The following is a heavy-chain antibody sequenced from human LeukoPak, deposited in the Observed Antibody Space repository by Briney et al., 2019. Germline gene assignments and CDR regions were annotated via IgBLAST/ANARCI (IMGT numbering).Heavy chain of an antibody. V-gene: IGHV3-33*01. CDR3: ARGGFTYGPATLGALDI. CDR2: IWYDGSNT. CDR1: EFTFSSSFSSYG. D-gene: IGHD5-18*01. J-gene: IGHJ3*02. Sequence: GGSLRLSCAASEFTFSSSFSSYGMHWVRQAPGKGLGWVAVIWYDGSNTYYADSVKGRLTVSRDNSKNTVYLQMNSLRAEDTAVYYCARGGFTYGPATLGALDIWGQGTMVPVSS.